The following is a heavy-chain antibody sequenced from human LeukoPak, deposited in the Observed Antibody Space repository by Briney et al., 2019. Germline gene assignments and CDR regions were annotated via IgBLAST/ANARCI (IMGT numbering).Heavy chain of an antibody. J-gene: IGHJ3*02. Sequence: SEALSLTCAVSDDSFSSHYWTWIRQPPGKGLEWIGYISYIGSTNYNPSLKSRVTISIDTSKNQFSLKLSSVTAADTAVYYCARDLVTVTKGFDIWGQGTMVSVSS. CDR2: ISYIGST. V-gene: IGHV4-59*11. D-gene: IGHD4-17*01. CDR3: ARDLVTVTKGFDI. CDR1: DDSFSSHY.